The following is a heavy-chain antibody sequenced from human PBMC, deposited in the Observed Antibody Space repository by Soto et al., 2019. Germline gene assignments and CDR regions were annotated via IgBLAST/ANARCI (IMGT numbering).Heavy chain of an antibody. J-gene: IGHJ6*02. D-gene: IGHD3-22*01. V-gene: IGHV1-69*13. Sequence: QVQLVQSGAEVKKPGSSVKVSCKASGGTFDNYAITWVRQAPGQGLEWMAGIIPMLDSANYAEKFQDRVTITADESTSTAYMEVSRLGPEDTAVYYCARTYHYDIGGQTYFYYGMDVWGQGTTVTVSS. CDR3: ARTYHYDIGGQTYFYYGMDV. CDR2: IIPMLDSA. CDR1: GGTFDNYA.